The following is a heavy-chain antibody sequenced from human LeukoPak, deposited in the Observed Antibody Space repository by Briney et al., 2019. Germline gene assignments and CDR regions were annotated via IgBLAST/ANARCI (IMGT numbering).Heavy chain of an antibody. CDR3: ARAHAYSSSWYYYYFDY. D-gene: IGHD6-13*01. Sequence: SETLSLTCTVSGGSISSYYWSWIRQPAGKGLEWIGRIYTTGSTNYNPSLKSRVTMSLDTSKNQFSLKLNSVTAADTAVYYCARAHAYSSSWYYYYFDYWGQGTLATVSS. CDR2: IYTTGST. J-gene: IGHJ4*02. CDR1: GGSISSYY. V-gene: IGHV4-4*07.